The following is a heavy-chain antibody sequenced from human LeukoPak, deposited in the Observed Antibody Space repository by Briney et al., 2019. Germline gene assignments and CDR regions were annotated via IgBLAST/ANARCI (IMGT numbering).Heavy chain of an antibody. CDR3: ARGPKLEPLDY. CDR2: INPSGGST. V-gene: IGHV1-46*01. D-gene: IGHD1-1*01. Sequence: ASVTVSCTASGYTFTSYYMHWVRQAPGQGLEWMGIINPSGGSTSYAQKFQGRVTMTRDTSTSTVYMELSSLRSEDTAVYYCARGPKLEPLDYWGQGTLVTVSS. J-gene: IGHJ4*02. CDR1: GYTFTSYY.